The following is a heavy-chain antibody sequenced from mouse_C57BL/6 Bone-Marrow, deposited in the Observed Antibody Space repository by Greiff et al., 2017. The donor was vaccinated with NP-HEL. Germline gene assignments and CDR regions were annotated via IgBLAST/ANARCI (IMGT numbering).Heavy chain of an antibody. CDR2: ISGGGGNT. V-gene: IGHV5-9*01. CDR3: ARQRVYYYGISLDY. CDR1: GFTFSSYT. D-gene: IGHD1-1*01. Sequence: EVQGVESGGGLVKPGGSLKLSCAASGFTFSSYTMSWVRQTPEKRLEWVATISGGGGNTYYPDSVKGRFTISRDNAKNTLYLQMSSLRSEDTALYYCARQRVYYYGISLDYWGQGTTLTVSS. J-gene: IGHJ2*01.